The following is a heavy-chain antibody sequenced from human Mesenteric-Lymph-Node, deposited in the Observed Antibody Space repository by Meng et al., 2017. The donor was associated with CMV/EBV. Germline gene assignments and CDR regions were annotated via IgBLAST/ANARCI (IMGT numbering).Heavy chain of an antibody. J-gene: IGHJ6*02. V-gene: IGHV4-59*01. CDR3: ARGGWSGTRGYVPHYNDYGMDV. CDR2: FYDGGSP. Sequence: SETLSLTCNMIGASMGTFYWSWIRQLPGKGLEWIGYFYDGGSPIYSPSRESRVTISVETYKQNSSLKLSPVTAADTAVYYCARGGWSGTRGYVPHYNDYGMDVGGQGTMVTVSS. D-gene: IGHD3-3*01. CDR1: GASMGTFY.